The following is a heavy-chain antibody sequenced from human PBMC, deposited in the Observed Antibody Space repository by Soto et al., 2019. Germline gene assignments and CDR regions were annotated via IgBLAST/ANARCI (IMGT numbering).Heavy chain of an antibody. CDR2: MNPNSGNT. CDR1: GYTFTSYD. J-gene: IGHJ3*02. CDR3: ARAGKLVDYWSGYGMDDAFDI. Sequence: ASVKVSCKASGYTFTSYDINWVRQATGQGLEWMGWMNPNSGNTGYAQKFQGRVTMTRNTSISTAYMELSSLRSEDTAVYYCARAGKLVDYWSGYGMDDAFDIWGQGTMVTISS. V-gene: IGHV1-8*01. D-gene: IGHD3-3*01.